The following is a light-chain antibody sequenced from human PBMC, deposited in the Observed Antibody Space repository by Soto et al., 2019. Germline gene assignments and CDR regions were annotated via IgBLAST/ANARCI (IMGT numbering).Light chain of an antibody. Sequence: QSVLTQPPSVSGAPGQRVTISCTGSSSSAGSVYNVHWYQQRPGTAPKLLIYDNSERPSGVPDRFSGSKSGISASLAITGLQAEDAADYYCQSYDSGLGGYVIFGGGTKVTVL. V-gene: IGLV1-40*01. J-gene: IGLJ2*01. CDR2: DNS. CDR3: QSYDSGLGGYVI. CDR1: SSSAGSVYN.